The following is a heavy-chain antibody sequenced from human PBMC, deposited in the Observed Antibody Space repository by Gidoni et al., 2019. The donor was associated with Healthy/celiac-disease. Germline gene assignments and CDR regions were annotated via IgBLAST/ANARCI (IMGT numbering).Heavy chain of an antibody. CDR1: GYTFTSYA. J-gene: IGHJ4*02. V-gene: IGHV1-3*01. D-gene: IGHD3-16*02. Sequence: QLHLVQSGAEVMKPGASVKVSCKASGYTFTSYAMHWVRQAPGQRLEWMGWINAGNGNTKYSQKFQGRVTITRDTSASTAYMELSSLRSEDTAVYYCARDSSTFGGVIVLYYFDYWGQGTLVTVSS. CDR3: ARDSSTFGGVIVLYYFDY. CDR2: INAGNGNT.